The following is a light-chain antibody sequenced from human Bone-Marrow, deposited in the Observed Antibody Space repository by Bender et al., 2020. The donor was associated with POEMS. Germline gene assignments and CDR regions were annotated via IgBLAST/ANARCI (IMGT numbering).Light chain of an antibody. Sequence: SSELIQPSSVSVSPGQTAKITCSGDILAKKYVRWFQQRPGQAPVLLIYKDTERPSGIPERFSGSSSGTTVTLTISGAQVEDEADYYCQTWGTGFRVFGGGTKLTVL. J-gene: IGLJ3*02. CDR3: QTWGTGFRV. CDR1: ILAKKY. CDR2: KDT. V-gene: IGLV3-27*01.